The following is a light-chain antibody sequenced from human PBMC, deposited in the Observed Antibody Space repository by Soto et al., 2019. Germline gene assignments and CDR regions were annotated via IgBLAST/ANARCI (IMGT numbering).Light chain of an antibody. J-gene: IGKJ3*01. CDR1: QSVSSA. Sequence: EVVMTQSPPTLSVSPGERATLSCRASQSVSSALAWYQQKPGQAPRLLIYGASTRATNVPARFKGGGSGTEFTLTISSLQSEDVAMYYCQQYNDWPPITFGPGTKGDIK. CDR2: GAS. CDR3: QQYNDWPPIT. V-gene: IGKV3-15*01.